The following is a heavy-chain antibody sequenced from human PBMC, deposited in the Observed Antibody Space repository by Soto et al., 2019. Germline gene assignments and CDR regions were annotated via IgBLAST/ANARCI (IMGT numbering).Heavy chain of an antibody. D-gene: IGHD3-22*01. V-gene: IGHV3-23*01. CDR2: LGGSGGST. J-gene: IGHJ4*02. CDR1: GFTFSNYA. CDR3: AKRSSDYYDSSGYEDFFDY. Sequence: GGSLRLSCAASGFTFSNYAMTWVRQAPGKGLEWVSNLGGSGGSTYYADSVKGRFTVSGDNSKNTLYLQMKSLRAEDTAIYYCAKRSSDYYDSSGYEDFFDYWGQGTLVTVAS.